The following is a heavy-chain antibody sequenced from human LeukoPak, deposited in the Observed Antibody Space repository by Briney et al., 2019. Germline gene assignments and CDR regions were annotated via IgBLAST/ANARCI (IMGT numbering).Heavy chain of an antibody. CDR1: GFTFSGPA. CDR2: IRSKANSYAT. V-gene: IGHV3-73*01. D-gene: IGHD3-10*01. Sequence: GGSLKLSCAASGFTFSGPAMHWVRQASGKGLEWVGRIRSKANSYATAYAASVKGRFTISRDDSKNTAYLQMNSLKTEDTAVYYCTKSGSPDYWGQGTLVTVSS. CDR3: TKSGSPDY. J-gene: IGHJ4*02.